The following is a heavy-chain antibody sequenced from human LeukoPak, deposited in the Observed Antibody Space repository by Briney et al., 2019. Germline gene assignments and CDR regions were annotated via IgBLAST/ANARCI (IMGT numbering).Heavy chain of an antibody. D-gene: IGHD3-16*01. CDR3: AREEVRITFGGFDI. V-gene: IGHV4-4*07. CDR1: GGSISSYY. J-gene: IGHJ3*02. CDR2: IFPSGST. Sequence: SETLSLTCTVSGGSISSYYWNWIRQPAGKALEWIGRIFPSGSTNYNPSLKSRVTMSVDTSKSQFSLRLSSVTAADTAVYFCAREEVRITFGGFDIWGQGTMVTVSS.